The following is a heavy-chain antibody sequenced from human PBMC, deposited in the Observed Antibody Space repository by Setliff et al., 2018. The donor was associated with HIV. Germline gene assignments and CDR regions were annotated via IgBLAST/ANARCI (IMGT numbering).Heavy chain of an antibody. D-gene: IGHD2-15*01. J-gene: IGHJ2*01. CDR3: ARVKSRWWYFDL. V-gene: IGHV4-39*01. CDR2: IYYSGST. Sequence: PSETLSLTCTVYGGSFSNYYTNWIRQPPGKGLEWIGSIYYSGSTYYNPSLKSRVTISVDTSKNQFSLKLSSVTAADTAVYYCARVKSRWWYFDLWGRGTLVTVSS. CDR1: GGSFSNYY.